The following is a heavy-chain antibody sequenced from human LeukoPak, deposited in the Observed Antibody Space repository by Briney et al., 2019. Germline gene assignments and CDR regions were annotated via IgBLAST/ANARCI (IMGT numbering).Heavy chain of an antibody. CDR2: IYYSGST. J-gene: IGHJ6*02. V-gene: IGHV4-59*01. CDR3: ARERGYGMDV. Sequence: SETLSLTCTVSGGSISSYYWSWIRQPPGKGLEWIGYIYYSGSTNYNLSLKSRVTISVDTSKNQFSLKLSSVTAADTAVYYCARERGYGMDVWGQGTTVTVSS. CDR1: GGSISSYY.